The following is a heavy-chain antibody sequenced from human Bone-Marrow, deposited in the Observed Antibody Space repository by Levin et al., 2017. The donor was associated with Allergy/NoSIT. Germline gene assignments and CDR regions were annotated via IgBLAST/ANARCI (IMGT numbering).Heavy chain of an antibody. V-gene: IGHV4-59*08. D-gene: IGHD3-16*01. J-gene: IGHJ4*02. Sequence: SKTLSLTCTVSGGSISSYYWSWIRQPPGKGLEWIGYIYSSGNTNYNPSLKSRVTMSVDTSKNQFSLKLTSVTAADTAVYYCARGGPSWDYFDYWGQGALVTVSS. CDR3: ARGGPSWDYFDY. CDR2: IYSSGNT. CDR1: GGSISSYY.